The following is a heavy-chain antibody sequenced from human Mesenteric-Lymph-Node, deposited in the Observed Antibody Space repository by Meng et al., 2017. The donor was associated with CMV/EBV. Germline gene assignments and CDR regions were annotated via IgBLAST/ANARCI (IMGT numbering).Heavy chain of an antibody. D-gene: IGHD2-2*03. Sequence: ASVKVSCKASGYTFTDFYIHWVRQAPGQGLEWMGWINPNSGDINYAQKFQGRVTMTRDTSISTAYMELSRLRSDDTAVYYCARDSGYCSNTVCPGAFDIWGQGTMVTVSS. CDR2: INPNSGDI. V-gene: IGHV1-2*02. J-gene: IGHJ3*02. CDR1: GYTFTDFY. CDR3: ARDSGYCSNTVCPGAFDI.